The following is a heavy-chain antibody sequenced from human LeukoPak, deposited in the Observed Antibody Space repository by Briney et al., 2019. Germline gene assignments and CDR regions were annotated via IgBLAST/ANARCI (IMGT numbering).Heavy chain of an antibody. J-gene: IGHJ3*02. CDR3: TFNLGSGSYAFDI. V-gene: IGHV4-61*02. Sequence: SETLSLTCTVSGGSISSGSYYWSWIRQPAGKGLEWIGRIYTSGSTNYNPSLKSRVTISVDTSKNRFSLKLSSVTAADTAVYYCTFNLGSGSYAFDIWGQGTMVTVSS. D-gene: IGHD3-10*01. CDR2: IYTSGST. CDR1: GGSISSGSYY.